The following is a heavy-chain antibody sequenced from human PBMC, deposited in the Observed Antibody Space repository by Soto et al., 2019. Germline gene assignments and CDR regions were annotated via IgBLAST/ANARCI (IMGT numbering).Heavy chain of an antibody. Sequence: GSLRLSCAASGFTFSSYGMHWVRQAPGKGLEWVAVISYDGSNKYYADSVKGRFTISRDNSKNTLYLQMNSLRAEDTAVYYCAKELRFLEDKYYYYYGMDVWGQGTTVTVSS. D-gene: IGHD3-3*01. V-gene: IGHV3-30*18. CDR3: AKELRFLEDKYYYYYGMDV. CDR2: ISYDGSNK. J-gene: IGHJ6*02. CDR1: GFTFSSYG.